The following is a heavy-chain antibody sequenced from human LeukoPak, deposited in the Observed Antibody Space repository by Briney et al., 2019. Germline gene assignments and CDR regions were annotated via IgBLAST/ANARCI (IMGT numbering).Heavy chain of an antibody. Sequence: ASVKVSCKASGYTFTSYGISWVRQAPGQGLEWMGWISAYNGDTHYAQKLQGRVTMTTDTSTSTVYMELRSLRSDDTAVYYCARGSPPRRNYDSRGYYSYYFDYWGQGTLVTVSS. CDR2: ISAYNGDT. D-gene: IGHD3-22*01. CDR1: GYTFTSYG. CDR3: ARGSPPRRNYDSRGYYSYYFDY. V-gene: IGHV1-18*01. J-gene: IGHJ4*02.